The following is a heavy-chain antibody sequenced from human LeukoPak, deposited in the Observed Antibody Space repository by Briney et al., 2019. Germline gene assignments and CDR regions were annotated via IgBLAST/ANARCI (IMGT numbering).Heavy chain of an antibody. Sequence: GASVKVSCKASGYTFTSYGISWVRQAPGQGLEWMGWISAYNGNTNYAQKLQGRVTMTTDTSTSTAYIELRSLRSDDAAVYYCARVGPYYYDSSGYYYVVLFDYWGQGTLVTVSS. CDR3: ARVGPYYYDSSGYYYVVLFDY. CDR2: ISAYNGNT. J-gene: IGHJ4*02. D-gene: IGHD3-22*01. V-gene: IGHV1-18*01. CDR1: GYTFTSYG.